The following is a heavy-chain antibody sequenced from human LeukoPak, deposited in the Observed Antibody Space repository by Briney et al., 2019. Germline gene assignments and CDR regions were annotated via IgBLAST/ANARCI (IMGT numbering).Heavy chain of an antibody. CDR3: ARVGYNGYGALDY. J-gene: IGHJ4*02. V-gene: IGHV4-4*02. D-gene: IGHD5-12*01. CDR2: IYHSGST. CDR1: GGSINSSTW. Sequence: PSGTLSLTCDVSGGSINSSTWWSWVRQPPGKGLEWIGEIYHSGSTNYNPSLKSRVTISVDKSKNQFSLKLSSVTAADTAVYYCARVGYNGYGALDYWGQGTLVTVSS.